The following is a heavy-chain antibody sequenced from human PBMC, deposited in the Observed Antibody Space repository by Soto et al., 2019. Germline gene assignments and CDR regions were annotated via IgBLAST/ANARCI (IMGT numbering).Heavy chain of an antibody. Sequence: SETLSLNRTVSGGSISSYSWNWLRQPPGKGLEWIGYIYYSGSTYYNPSLKSRVTISVDTSKNSLYLQMNSLRAGDTAVYYCAKRYYDSSGVDYWGQGTLVTVSS. CDR2: IYYSGST. CDR1: GGSISSYS. D-gene: IGHD3-22*01. V-gene: IGHV4-59*06. J-gene: IGHJ4*02. CDR3: AKRYYDSSGVDY.